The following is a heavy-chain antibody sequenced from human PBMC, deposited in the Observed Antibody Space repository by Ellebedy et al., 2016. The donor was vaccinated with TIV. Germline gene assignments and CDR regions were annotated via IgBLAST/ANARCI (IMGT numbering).Heavy chain of an antibody. Sequence: GESLKIPXAASGFTLSSYAMSWVRQAPGKGLEWVSAISGSGITTYYADSEKGRFTISRDISKNTLYLQMNSLRADDTAVYYCAKLSVGTIDAFDIWGQGTMVTVSS. CDR1: GFTLSSYA. CDR3: AKLSVGTIDAFDI. CDR2: ISGSGITT. J-gene: IGHJ3*02. D-gene: IGHD1-26*01. V-gene: IGHV3-23*01.